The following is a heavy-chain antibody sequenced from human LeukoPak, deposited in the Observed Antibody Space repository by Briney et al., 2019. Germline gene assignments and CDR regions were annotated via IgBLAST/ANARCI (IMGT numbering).Heavy chain of an antibody. V-gene: IGHV1-8*02. D-gene: IGHD1-14*01. J-gene: IGHJ5*02. Sequence: GASVKVSCKASGGTSNSHAISWVRQAPGQGLEWMGWVHPNGGNTAYAQKFQGRVTMTRDTSISTAYMELSGLTSDDTAVYFCARGPRNDPWGQGTLVTVSS. CDR1: GGTSNSHA. CDR3: ARGPRNDP. CDR2: VHPNGGNT.